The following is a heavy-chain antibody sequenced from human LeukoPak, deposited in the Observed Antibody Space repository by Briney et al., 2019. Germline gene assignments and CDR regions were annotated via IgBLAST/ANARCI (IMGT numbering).Heavy chain of an antibody. CDR2: ISYDGSNK. Sequence: GGSLRLSCAASGFSFSSYAMTWARQAPGKGLEWVAVISYDGSNKYYADSVKGRFTISRDNSKNTLYLQMNSLRAEDTAVYYCAKDQAAALDYWGQGTLVTVSS. CDR1: GFSFSSYA. D-gene: IGHD6-25*01. J-gene: IGHJ4*02. CDR3: AKDQAAALDY. V-gene: IGHV3-30*18.